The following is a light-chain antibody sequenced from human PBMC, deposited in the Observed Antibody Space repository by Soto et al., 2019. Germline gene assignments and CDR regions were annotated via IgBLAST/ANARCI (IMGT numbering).Light chain of an antibody. V-gene: IGKV3-20*01. CDR2: GAS. J-gene: IGKJ1*01. Sequence: EMVLTQAPGTLSLSPGERTTLSCRASQSISSSYLAWYQQKPCQAPRLLVYGASSRATGIPDRYSGSGSGTDFTLRLSRLEPEDFALYYCQLYSSTFCTLGQGTKVQLK. CDR3: QLYSSTFCT. CDR1: QSISSSY.